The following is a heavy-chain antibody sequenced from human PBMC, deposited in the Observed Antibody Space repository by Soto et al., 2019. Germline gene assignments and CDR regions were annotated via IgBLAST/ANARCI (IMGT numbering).Heavy chain of an antibody. CDR3: ARDQTVVPYDYSNFRKTMDV. CDR2: ISAYNGNT. V-gene: IGHV1-18*01. J-gene: IGHJ6*03. Sequence: ASVKVSCKASGYTFTSYGISWVRQAPGQGLEWMGWISAYNGNTNYAQRLQGRVTMTTDTSTSTAYMELRSLRSDDTAVYYCARDQTVVPYDYSNFRKTMDVWGKGTTVTVSS. D-gene: IGHD4-4*01. CDR1: GYTFTSYG.